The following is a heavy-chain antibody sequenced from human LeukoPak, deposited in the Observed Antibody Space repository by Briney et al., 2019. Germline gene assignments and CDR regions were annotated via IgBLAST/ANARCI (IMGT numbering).Heavy chain of an antibody. CDR2: INAGNGNT. V-gene: IGHV1-3*01. D-gene: IGHD6-19*01. Sequence: GASVTVSCTASGYTFTSYAMRWVRQAPGQRLEWMGWINAGNGNTKYSQKFQGRVTITRDTSASTAYMELSSLRSEDTAVYYCAIGYSSGWYSYYWGQGTLVTVSS. CDR1: GYTFTSYA. CDR3: AIGYSSGWYSYY. J-gene: IGHJ4*02.